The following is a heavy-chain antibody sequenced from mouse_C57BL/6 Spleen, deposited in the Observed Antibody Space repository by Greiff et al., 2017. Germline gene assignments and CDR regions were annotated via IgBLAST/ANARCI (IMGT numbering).Heavy chain of an antibody. V-gene: IGHV1-15*01. Sequence: VQLQQSGAELVRPGASVTLSCKASGYTFTDYEMHWVKQTPVHGLEWIGAIDPETGGTAYNQKFKGKAILTADKSSSTAYMELRSLTSEDSAVYYCTNSYGNQFAYWGQGTLVTVSA. CDR2: IDPETGGT. CDR1: GYTFTDYE. CDR3: TNSYGNQFAY. D-gene: IGHD2-1*01. J-gene: IGHJ3*01.